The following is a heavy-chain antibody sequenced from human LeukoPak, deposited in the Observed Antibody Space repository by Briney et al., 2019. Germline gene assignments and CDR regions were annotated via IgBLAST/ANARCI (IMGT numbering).Heavy chain of an antibody. CDR2: IYYSGST. CDR1: GGSISSSSYY. D-gene: IGHD3-10*01. J-gene: IGHJ3*02. Sequence: PSETLSLTCTVSGGSISSSSYYWGWIRQPPGKGLEWIGSIYYSGSTYYNPSLKSRVTISVDTSKNQFSLKLSSVTAADTAVYYCARDTITMVRGPNGEAFDIWGQGTMVTVSS. V-gene: IGHV4-39*07. CDR3: ARDTITMVRGPNGEAFDI.